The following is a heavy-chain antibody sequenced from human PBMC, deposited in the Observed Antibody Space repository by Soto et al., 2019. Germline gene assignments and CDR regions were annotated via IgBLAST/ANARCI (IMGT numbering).Heavy chain of an antibody. J-gene: IGHJ2*01. CDR3: VRGFDV. CDR1: GFMFSAYW. Sequence: EVQLVESGGGLVQPGGSLRLSCTASGFMFSAYWMSWVRQAPGKGLEWVANIKQDGSEKYYEDSLKGRCTISRVNAANSLSLQMDSLRPEDTAVYYCVRGFDVWGRGTLVTVSS. CDR2: IKQDGSEK. V-gene: IGHV3-7*01.